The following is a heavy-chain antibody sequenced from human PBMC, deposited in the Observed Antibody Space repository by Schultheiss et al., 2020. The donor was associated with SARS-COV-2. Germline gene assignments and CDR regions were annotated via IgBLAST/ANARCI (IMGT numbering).Heavy chain of an antibody. D-gene: IGHD2-2*01. Sequence: GGSLRLSCAASGFTVSSNYMSWVRQAPGKGLEWVSGISWNSGSIGYADSVKGRFTISRDNAKNSLYLQMNSLRDEDTAVYYCARDGGIVVVPAAMSGYGMDVWGQGTTVTVSS. CDR3: ARDGGIVVVPAAMSGYGMDV. CDR2: ISWNSGSI. J-gene: IGHJ6*02. V-gene: IGHV3-48*02. CDR1: GFTVSSNY.